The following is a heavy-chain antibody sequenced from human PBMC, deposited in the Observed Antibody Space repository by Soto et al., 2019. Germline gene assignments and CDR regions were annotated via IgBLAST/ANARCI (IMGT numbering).Heavy chain of an antibody. D-gene: IGHD3-16*01. CDR1: GGSFSNHA. CDR3: ARGDDFDYYYGVDV. CDR2: ITPIFGTA. Sequence: QVQLVQSGAEVKKPGSSVKVSCKASGGSFSNHAISWLRQAPGQGLEWMGGITPIFGTANYAQRFQGRVTITADTATNTAYMELRSRTSEDTAIYHCARGDDFDYYYGVDVWGQGTTVTVSS. V-gene: IGHV1-69*06. J-gene: IGHJ6*02.